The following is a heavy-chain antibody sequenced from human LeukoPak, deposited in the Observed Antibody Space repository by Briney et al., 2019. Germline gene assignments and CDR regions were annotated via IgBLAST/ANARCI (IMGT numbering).Heavy chain of an antibody. Sequence: GGSLRLSCAASGFTFSTYDMYWVRQAPGKGLEWAALIWNDGSKKYYADSVKGRFTISRDNSKNTLYLQMNSLRVEGTAVYYCAKGAFWTGYSEYFDPWGQGILVTVSS. V-gene: IGHV3-33*06. J-gene: IGHJ4*02. CDR2: IWNDGSKK. D-gene: IGHD3/OR15-3a*01. CDR3: AKGAFWTGYSEYFDP. CDR1: GFTFSTYD.